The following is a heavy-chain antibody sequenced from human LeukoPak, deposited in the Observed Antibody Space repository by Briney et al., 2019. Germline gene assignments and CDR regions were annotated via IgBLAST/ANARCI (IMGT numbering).Heavy chain of an antibody. Sequence: SGTLSLTCAVSGGSISSSNWWSWVRQPPGKGLEWIGEIYHSGSTNYNPSLKSRVTISIDKSKNQFSLKLSSVTAADTAVYYCAKGDLSSGSSETDDYWGQGTLVTVSS. CDR3: AKGDLSSGSSETDDY. D-gene: IGHD3-10*01. V-gene: IGHV4-4*02. CDR2: IYHSGST. J-gene: IGHJ4*02. CDR1: GGSISSSNW.